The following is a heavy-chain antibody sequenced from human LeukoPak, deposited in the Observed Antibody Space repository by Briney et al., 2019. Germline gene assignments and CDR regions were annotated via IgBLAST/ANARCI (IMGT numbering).Heavy chain of an antibody. J-gene: IGHJ4*02. V-gene: IGHV3-30*02. CDR2: IRYDGSNK. CDR1: GLSFNNYG. CDR3: AKDQRKTPLEQLVQSFYFDC. D-gene: IGHD6-6*01. Sequence: GGSLRLSCAASGLSFNNYGMHWVRQAPGKGLEWVAFIRYDGSNKYYADSVKGRFTISRDNSKNTLYLQMNSLRAEDTAVYYCAKDQRKTPLEQLVQSFYFDCWGQGILVSVSS.